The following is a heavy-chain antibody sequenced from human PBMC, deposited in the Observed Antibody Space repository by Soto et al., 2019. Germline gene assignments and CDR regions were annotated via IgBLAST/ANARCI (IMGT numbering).Heavy chain of an antibody. CDR3: ARDLYYDSGSYFFAFDI. CDR1: GFTFNSYG. V-gene: IGHV3-33*01. D-gene: IGHD3-10*01. Sequence: GGSLRLSCAASGFTFNSYGMHWVRQAPGKGLEWVAVIWYDGSNKYYGDSVKGRFTISRDNSKNTLYLQMNSLRAEDTAVYYCARDLYYDSGSYFFAFDIWGQGTMVTVSS. CDR2: IWYDGSNK. J-gene: IGHJ3*02.